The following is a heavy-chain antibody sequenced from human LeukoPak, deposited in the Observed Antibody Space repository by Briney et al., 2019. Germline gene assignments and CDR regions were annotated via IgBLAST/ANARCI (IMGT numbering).Heavy chain of an antibody. Sequence: ASVKVSCKASGYTFTGYFIHWVRQAPGPGLEWMGCINPNSGGTNYAQKFQGRVTMTRDTSISTAYMELSRLRSDDTAVYYCARDERYDSSGYPFDYWGQGTLVTVSS. CDR1: GYTFTGYF. CDR3: ARDERYDSSGYPFDY. CDR2: INPNSGGT. D-gene: IGHD3-22*01. V-gene: IGHV1-2*02. J-gene: IGHJ4*02.